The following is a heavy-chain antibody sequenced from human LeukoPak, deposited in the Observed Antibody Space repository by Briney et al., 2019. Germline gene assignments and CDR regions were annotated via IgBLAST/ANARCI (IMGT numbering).Heavy chain of an antibody. V-gene: IGHV3-20*04. CDR3: ARGHTFGGVIVTDAFDI. D-gene: IGHD3-16*02. CDR1: GFTFDDYG. Sequence: GSLRLSCAASGFTFDDYGMTWVRQAPGRGREGVSGINWNGGSTGYADSVKGRFTISRDNAKNSLYLQMSSLRAEDTAFYYCARGHTFGGVIVTDAFDIWGQGTMVTVSS. J-gene: IGHJ3*02. CDR2: INWNGGST.